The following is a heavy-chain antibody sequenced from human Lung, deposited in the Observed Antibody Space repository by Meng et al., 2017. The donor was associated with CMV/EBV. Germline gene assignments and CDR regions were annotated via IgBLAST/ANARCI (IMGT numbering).Heavy chain of an antibody. D-gene: IGHD3-3*01. J-gene: IGHJ4*02. CDR3: AKDPNPCWNGYYWAYYFQY. CDR1: GFRFDDYA. Sequence: GGSLRLSCVASGFRFDDYAMHWVRQAPGKGLEWVSGISWNSDNIGYVDSVKGRFTISRDNAKNSLYLQMNSLRAEDTALYYCAKDPNPCWNGYYWAYYFQYWGQGTMVTVSS. V-gene: IGHV3-9*01. CDR2: ISWNSDNI.